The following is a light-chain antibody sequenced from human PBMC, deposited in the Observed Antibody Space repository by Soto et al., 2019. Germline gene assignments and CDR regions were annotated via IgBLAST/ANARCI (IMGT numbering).Light chain of an antibody. CDR3: QQYAHSPLT. Sequence: DIQMTQSPSTLSGSVGDRVTITCRASQTISSWLAWYQQKQGKXXKXLIYDASNLETGVPSRFSGSGSGTDLTLTITRLEPEDFAVYDGQQYAHSPLTFGGGTKVDIK. V-gene: IGKV1-5*01. CDR1: QTISSW. CDR2: DAS. J-gene: IGKJ4*01.